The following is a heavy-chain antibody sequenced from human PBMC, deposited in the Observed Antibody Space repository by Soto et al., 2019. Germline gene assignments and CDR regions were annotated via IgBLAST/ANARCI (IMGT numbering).Heavy chain of an antibody. CDR3: ATLFSSGWYRGDY. CDR1: GYSFTNYW. J-gene: IGHJ4*02. V-gene: IGHV5-51*01. Sequence: PGESLKISCKGSGYSFTNYWIGWVRQMPGKGLEWMGIIYPGDSDTRYSPSFQGQVTISADMSISTAYLQWSSLKASDTAMYYCATLFSSGWYRGDYWGQGTLVTVSS. D-gene: IGHD6-19*01. CDR2: IYPGDSDT.